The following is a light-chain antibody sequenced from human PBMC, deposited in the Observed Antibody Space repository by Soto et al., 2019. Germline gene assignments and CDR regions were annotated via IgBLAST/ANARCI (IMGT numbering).Light chain of an antibody. Sequence: EIMLTQSPATLSLSPGERATLSCRASQSVSSYLAWYQQKPGQAPRLLIYDASNRATGIPARFSGSGSGTDFTLTISNLEPDDFAVYYCQHRSNWPPTFGQGTKVDI. CDR1: QSVSSY. J-gene: IGKJ1*01. V-gene: IGKV3-11*01. CDR2: DAS. CDR3: QHRSNWPPT.